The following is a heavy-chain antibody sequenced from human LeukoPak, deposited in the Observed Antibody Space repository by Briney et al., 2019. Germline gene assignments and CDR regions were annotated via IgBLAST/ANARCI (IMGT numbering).Heavy chain of an antibody. CDR3: ARDGQQLASPNFDY. Sequence: SETLSLTCTVSGGSISSYYWSWIRQPPGKGLEWIGYIYYSGSTNYNPSLKSRVTISVDTSKNQFSLKLSSVTAADTAVYYCARDGQQLASPNFDYWGQGTLVTVSS. CDR1: GGSISSYY. V-gene: IGHV4-59*01. D-gene: IGHD6-13*01. CDR2: IYYSGST. J-gene: IGHJ4*02.